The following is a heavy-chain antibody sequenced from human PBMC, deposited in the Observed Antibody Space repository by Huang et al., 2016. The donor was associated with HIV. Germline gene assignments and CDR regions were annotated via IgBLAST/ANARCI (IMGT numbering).Heavy chain of an antibody. D-gene: IGHD2-15*01. CDR3: ATLPPVNYGRSGGRVRDY. CDR1: GYTFSNYD. V-gene: IGHV1-8*01. CDR2: MNPNSGNT. Sequence: QVQLVQSGAEVKKPGASVKVSCKASGYTFSNYDINWVRQAPGQGLEWRGGMNPNSGNTGNARKFQGRVTMTRSTSISTAYMELSRLRFEDTAVYYCATLPPVNYGRSGGRVRDYWGQGSLVTVSS. J-gene: IGHJ4*02.